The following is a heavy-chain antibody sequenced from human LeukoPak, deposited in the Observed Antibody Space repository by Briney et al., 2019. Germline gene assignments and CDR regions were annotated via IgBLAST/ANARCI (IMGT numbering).Heavy chain of an antibody. Sequence: GGSLRLSRAASGFTVSSNYLSWVREAPGHGLEWRSVIYSDGSTYYTDSVKGRFTMSRDNSKNTLYLQMNSLSGEDTAVYYCARDLGNWFDPWGQGTLVTVSS. CDR1: GFTVSSNY. V-gene: IGHV3-53*01. CDR2: IYSDGST. J-gene: IGHJ5*02. CDR3: ARDLGNWFDP.